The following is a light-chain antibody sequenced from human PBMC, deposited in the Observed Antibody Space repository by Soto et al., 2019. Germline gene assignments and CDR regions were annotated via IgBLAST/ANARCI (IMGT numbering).Light chain of an antibody. CDR2: LAS. Sequence: DIQMTQSPSTLSASVGDRVTITCRASQSISNWLAWCQQKPGKGPKLLIYLASSLESGVPSRFSGSGSGTEFTLTISNLQPDDFATYYCQQSNTYSWTFGQGTKVDIK. CDR1: QSISNW. CDR3: QQSNTYSWT. V-gene: IGKV1-5*03. J-gene: IGKJ1*01.